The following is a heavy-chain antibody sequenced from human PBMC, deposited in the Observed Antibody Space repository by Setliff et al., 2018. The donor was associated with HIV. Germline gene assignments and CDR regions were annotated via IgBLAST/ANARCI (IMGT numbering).Heavy chain of an antibody. CDR2: TRNKANGYIT. Sequence: GGSLRLSCAASGFTFMNYAMSWVRQAPGKGLEWVGRTRNKANGYITEYGASVQGRFTISRDNSKDSLSLQMNNLKAEDTAVYYCVRAAAGLDIWSQGIRVTVSS. J-gene: IGHJ4*02. V-gene: IGHV3-72*01. CDR3: VRAAAGLDI. CDR1: GFTFMNYA.